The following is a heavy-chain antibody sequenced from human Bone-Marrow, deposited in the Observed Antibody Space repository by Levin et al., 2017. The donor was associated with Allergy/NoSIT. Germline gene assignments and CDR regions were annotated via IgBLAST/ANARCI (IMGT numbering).Heavy chain of an antibody. CDR2: IYYSGST. J-gene: IGHJ4*02. V-gene: IGHV4-61*01. CDR1: GGSVSSGSYY. D-gene: IGHD1-1*01. CDR3: ARGGTVYFDY. Sequence: PSETLSLTCTVSGGSVSSGSYYWSWIRQPPGKGLEWIGYIYYSGSTNYNPSLKSRVTISVDTSKNQFSLKLSSVTAADTAVYYCARGGTVYFDYWGQGTLVTVSS.